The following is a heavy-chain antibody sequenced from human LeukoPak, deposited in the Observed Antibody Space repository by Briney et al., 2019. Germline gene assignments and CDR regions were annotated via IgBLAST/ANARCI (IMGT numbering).Heavy chain of an antibody. J-gene: IGHJ4*02. CDR2: ISTTSIHI. V-gene: IGHV3-21*04. Sequence: GGSLRLSCTASGFTFSSYTMNWVRQAPGKGLEWVSSISTTSIHIYHADSVKGRFTISRDNSKNTLYLQMNSLRAEDTAVYYCARSSGSYYPTFDYWGQGTLVTVSS. D-gene: IGHD3-10*01. CDR1: GFTFSSYT. CDR3: ARSSGSYYPTFDY.